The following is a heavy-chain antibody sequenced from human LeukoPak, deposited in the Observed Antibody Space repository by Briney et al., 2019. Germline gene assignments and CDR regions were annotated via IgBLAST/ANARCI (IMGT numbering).Heavy chain of an antibody. D-gene: IGHD2/OR15-2a*01. CDR1: GFTFSTYA. Sequence: PGGSLRLSCASSGFTFSTYALNWVRQAPGKGLEWVSAISDSGGAIYYADSVKGRFTMSRDNSKNSLFLQMNSLRAEDTAVYYCGIIGSAAFTDSWGQGTLVTVSS. CDR2: ISDSGGAI. J-gene: IGHJ4*02. V-gene: IGHV3-23*01. CDR3: GIIGSAAFTDS.